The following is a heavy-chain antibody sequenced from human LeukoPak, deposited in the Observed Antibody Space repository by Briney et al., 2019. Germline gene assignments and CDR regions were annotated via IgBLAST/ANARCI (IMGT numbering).Heavy chain of an antibody. D-gene: IGHD3-16*01. Sequence: GGSLRLSCAASGFTYTAYGFHWVRQAPREGLEWVAVVSYDGSIQYYADSVKGRFTISRDNSKNTVYLQMNSLRAEDTAVYYCARDRLRGGLGAFDIWGQGTMVTVSS. CDR3: ARDRLRGGLGAFDI. J-gene: IGHJ3*02. CDR1: GFTYTAYG. CDR2: VSYDGSIQ. V-gene: IGHV3-30-3*01.